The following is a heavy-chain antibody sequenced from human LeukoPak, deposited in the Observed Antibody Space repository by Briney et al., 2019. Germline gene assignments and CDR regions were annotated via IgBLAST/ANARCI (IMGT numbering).Heavy chain of an antibody. J-gene: IGHJ2*01. Sequence: ASVKVSCRASGYTFTAHYIHWVRQAPGQGLEWMGWIDPNSGGTNYAQRFLGSVTMTGDTSINTAFMEVRRLRSDDTAIYYCARGRGTTMVRGVITNYFDLWSRGSLVTVSS. CDR2: IDPNSGGT. CDR3: ARGRGTTMVRGVITNYFDL. V-gene: IGHV1-2*02. CDR1: GYTFTAHY. D-gene: IGHD3-10*01.